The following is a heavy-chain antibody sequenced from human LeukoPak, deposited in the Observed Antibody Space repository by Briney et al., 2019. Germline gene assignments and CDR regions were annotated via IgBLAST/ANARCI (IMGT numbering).Heavy chain of an antibody. Sequence: GGSLRLSCTVSGITLSNYGMSWVRQAPGKGLEWVAGISDSGGRTNYADSVKGRFTISRDNSKNTLYLQMNSLRAEDTAVYYCAKAAGYDFWSGSMPFDYWGQGTLVTVSS. J-gene: IGHJ4*02. CDR1: GITLSNYG. CDR3: AKAAGYDFWSGSMPFDY. V-gene: IGHV3-23*01. CDR2: ISDSGGRT. D-gene: IGHD3-3*01.